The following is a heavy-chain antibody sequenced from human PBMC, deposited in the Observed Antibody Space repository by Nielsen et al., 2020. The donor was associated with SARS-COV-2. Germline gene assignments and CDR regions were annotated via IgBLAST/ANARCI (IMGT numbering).Heavy chain of an antibody. D-gene: IGHD2-2*01. CDR2: IYSGDST. V-gene: IGHV3-53*01. Sequence: GGSLRLSCAASGFTVSSKYMSWVRQAPGKGLQWVSVIYSGDSTYYADSVRGRFTISRDNSKNTLYLQMNSLRAEDTAVYYCAKDGGSTSYYYYYYMDVWGKGTTVTVSS. J-gene: IGHJ6*03. CDR3: AKDGGSTSYYYYYYMDV. CDR1: GFTVSSKY.